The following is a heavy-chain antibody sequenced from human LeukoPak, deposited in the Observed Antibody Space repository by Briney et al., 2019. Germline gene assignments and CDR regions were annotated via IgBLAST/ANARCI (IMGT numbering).Heavy chain of an antibody. CDR2: ISAYNGNT. J-gene: IGHJ6*02. CDR1: GYASINND. D-gene: IGHD6-13*01. CDR3: ATRPYSSSYGMDV. V-gene: IGHV1-18*04. Sequence: ASVKVSCKASGYASINNDISWVRNAPGQGLEWMGWISAYNGNTNYAQKLQGRVTMTTDTSTSTAYMELRSLRSDDTAVHYCATRPYSSSYGMDVWGQGTTVTVSS.